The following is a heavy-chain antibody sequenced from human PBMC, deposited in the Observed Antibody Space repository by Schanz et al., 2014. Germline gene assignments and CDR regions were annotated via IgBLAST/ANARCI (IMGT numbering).Heavy chain of an antibody. Sequence: QVQLVESGGGVVQPGGSLRLSCEASGFTFSSYGMHWVRQAPGKGLEWVTFIRYDGSKKYYVDSVKGRFTISRDNSKNTLYLQMNSLRVEDTAIYYCVRDYNWGFDNWGQGTLVTVSS. CDR2: IRYDGSKK. V-gene: IGHV3-30*02. CDR3: VRDYNWGFDN. D-gene: IGHD7-27*01. CDR1: GFTFSSYG. J-gene: IGHJ4*02.